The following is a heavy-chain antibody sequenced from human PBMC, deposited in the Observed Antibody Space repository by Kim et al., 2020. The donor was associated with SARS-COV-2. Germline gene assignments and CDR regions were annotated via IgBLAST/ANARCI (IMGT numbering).Heavy chain of an antibody. Sequence: SVKVSCKASGGTFSSYTISWVRQAPGQGLEWMGRIIPILGIANYAQKFQGRVTITADKSTSTAYMELSSLRSEDTAVYYCAREGIAAAPSGDFDYWGQGTLVTVSS. D-gene: IGHD6-13*01. CDR3: AREGIAAAPSGDFDY. V-gene: IGHV1-69*04. J-gene: IGHJ4*02. CDR1: GGTFSSYT. CDR2: IIPILGIA.